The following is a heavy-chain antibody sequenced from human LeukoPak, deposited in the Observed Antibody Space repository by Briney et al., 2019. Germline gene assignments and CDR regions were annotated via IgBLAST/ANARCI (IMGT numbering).Heavy chain of an antibody. CDR2: INHSGST. J-gene: IGHJ4*02. CDR3: ARRSWLQRRYFDY. Sequence: KSGVSLRLSCSASGFTFSTFAMIWLRQPPGQGLEWMGVINHSGSTNYNPSLKSRVTISVDTSKNEFSLKLSSVTAADTAVYYCARRSWLQRRYFDYWGEGTLATVSS. CDR1: GFTFSTFA. D-gene: IGHD5-24*01. V-gene: IGHV4-34*01.